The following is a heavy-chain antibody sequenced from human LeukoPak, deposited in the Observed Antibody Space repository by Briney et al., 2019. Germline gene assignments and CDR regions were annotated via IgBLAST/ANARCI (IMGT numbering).Heavy chain of an antibody. V-gene: IGHV3-48*04. CDR3: ARGYSGYDRFDC. D-gene: IGHD5-12*01. Sequence: GGSLRLSCAASGFTFSSYGMHWVRQAPGKGLEWVSYISSSGSTIFYADSVKGRFTISRDNAKNSLYLQMNSLRAEDTAVYYCARGYSGYDRFDCWGQGTLVTVSS. J-gene: IGHJ4*02. CDR1: GFTFSSYG. CDR2: ISSSGSTI.